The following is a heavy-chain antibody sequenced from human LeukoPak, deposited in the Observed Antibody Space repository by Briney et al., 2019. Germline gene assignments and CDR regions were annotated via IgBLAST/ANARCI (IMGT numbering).Heavy chain of an antibody. V-gene: IGHV1-69*04. CDR3: TRDYDSEDY. D-gene: IGHD3-3*01. CDR1: GGPFNNYT. Sequence: ASVKVSCKASGGPFNNYTISWVRQAPGQGLEWMGRIIPMFDIADYSQTFQDRLTATAERYTNTVYMELSSLRSEDTAVYYCTRDYDSEDYWGQGTLVTVSS. CDR2: IIPMFDIA. J-gene: IGHJ4*02.